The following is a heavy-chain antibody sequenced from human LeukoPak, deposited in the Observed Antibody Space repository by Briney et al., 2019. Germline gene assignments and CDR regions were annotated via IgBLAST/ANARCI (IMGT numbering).Heavy chain of an antibody. CDR2: INPSGGST. CDR1: GYTFTSYY. V-gene: IGHV1-46*01. D-gene: IGHD3-22*01. CDR3: ARDSIARNYYDSSGGPYYFDY. J-gene: IGHJ4*02. Sequence: ASVKVSCXASGYTFTSYYMHWVRQAPGQGLEWMGIINPSGGSTSYAQKFQGRVTMTRDTSTSTVYMELSSLRSEDTAVYYCARDSIARNYYDSSGGPYYFDYWGQGTLVTVSS.